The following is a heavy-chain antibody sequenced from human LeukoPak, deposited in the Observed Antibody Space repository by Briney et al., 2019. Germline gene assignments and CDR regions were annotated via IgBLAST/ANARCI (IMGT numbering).Heavy chain of an antibody. CDR2: IYRNSGGT. CDR1: GYTFTGYY. D-gene: IGHD3-10*01. J-gene: IGHJ4*02. Sequence: ASVKVSCKASGYTFTGYYMHWVRQAPGQGLEWMGWIYRNSGGTNYAQKFQGRVTMTRDTSISTAYMELSRLRSDDTAVYYCARGRRFIPLFDYWGQGTLVTVSS. CDR3: ARGRRFIPLFDY. V-gene: IGHV1-2*02.